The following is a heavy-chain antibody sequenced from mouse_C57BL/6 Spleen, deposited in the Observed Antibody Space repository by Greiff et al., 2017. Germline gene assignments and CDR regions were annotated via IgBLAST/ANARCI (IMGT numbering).Heavy chain of an antibody. V-gene: IGHV1-85*01. CDR2: IYPRDGST. CDR1: GYTFTSYD. CDR3: EPGPWFAY. Sequence: VQLQQSGPELVKPGASVKLSCKASGYTFTSYDINWVKQRPGQGLEWIGWIYPRDGSTKYNEKFKGQATLTVDTSSSTAYMELHSLTSEDSAVYFCEPGPWFAYWGQGTLVTVSA. J-gene: IGHJ3*01.